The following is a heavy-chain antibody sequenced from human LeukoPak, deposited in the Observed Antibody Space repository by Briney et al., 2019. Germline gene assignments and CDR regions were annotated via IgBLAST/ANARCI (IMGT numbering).Heavy chain of an antibody. Sequence: ASVNVSCTASGYTFTVYYMHWVRQAPGQGLEWMGWINPNSGGTNYAQKLQGRVTMTTDTSTSTAYMELRSLRSDDTAVYYCARESSRNGDYLDYWGQGTLVTVSS. D-gene: IGHD4-17*01. CDR3: ARESSRNGDYLDY. V-gene: IGHV1-2*02. J-gene: IGHJ4*02. CDR2: INPNSGGT. CDR1: GYTFTVYY.